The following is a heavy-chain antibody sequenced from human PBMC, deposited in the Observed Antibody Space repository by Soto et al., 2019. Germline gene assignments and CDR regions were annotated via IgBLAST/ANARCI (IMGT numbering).Heavy chain of an antibody. CDR3: ARMGVGDYYDSSGS. D-gene: IGHD3-22*01. CDR2: IYHSGST. Sequence: SETLSLTCAVSGGSISSSNWWSWVRQPPGKGLEWIGEIYHSGSTNYNPSLKSRVTISVDKSKNQFSLKLSSVTAADTAVYYCARMGVGDYYDSSGSWGQGTLVIVSS. CDR1: GGSISSSNW. V-gene: IGHV4-4*02. J-gene: IGHJ5*02.